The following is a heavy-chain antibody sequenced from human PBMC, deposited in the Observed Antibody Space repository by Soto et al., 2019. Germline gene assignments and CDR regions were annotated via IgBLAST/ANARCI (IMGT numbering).Heavy chain of an antibody. D-gene: IGHD1-20*01. CDR2: INHSGST. CDR1: GGSFSGYY. V-gene: IGHV4-34*01. CDR3: ARRYEAGH. J-gene: IGHJ4*02. Sequence: QVQLQQWGAGLLKPSETLSLTCAVYGGSFSGYYWSWIRQPPGKGLEWIGEINHSGSTNYNPSLKSRVTISVETSKDQFSLKLSSVTAADTAVYYCARRYEAGHWGQGTLVTVSS.